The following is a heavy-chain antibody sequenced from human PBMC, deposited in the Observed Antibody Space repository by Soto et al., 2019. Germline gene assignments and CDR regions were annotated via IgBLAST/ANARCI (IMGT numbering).Heavy chain of an antibody. J-gene: IGHJ4*02. CDR1: GFTFSSYA. CDR3: AKDKGVQLWLFYY. CDR2: ISGSGGST. Sequence: AGGSLRISCAASGFTFSSYAMSWGRPAPGKGLEWVSAISGSGGSTYYADSVKGRFTISRDNSKNTLYLQMNSLRAEDTAVYYCAKDKGVQLWLFYYWGQGTLVTVSS. V-gene: IGHV3-23*01. D-gene: IGHD5-18*01.